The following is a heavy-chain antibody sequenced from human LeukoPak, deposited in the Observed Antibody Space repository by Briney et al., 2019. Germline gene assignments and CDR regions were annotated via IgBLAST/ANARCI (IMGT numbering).Heavy chain of an antibody. Sequence: PSETLSLTCTVSGGFITSGIHWWSWARQTPGTGLEWIGEIYQSGTTNYKPSLKSRVTMSLDKSRNLFSLQLSSVTAADTAVYYCATYFYGDYALHYFDYWGQGALVTVSS. CDR3: ATYFYGDYALHYFDY. D-gene: IGHD4-17*01. V-gene: IGHV4-4*02. J-gene: IGHJ4*02. CDR1: GGFITSGIHW. CDR2: IYQSGTT.